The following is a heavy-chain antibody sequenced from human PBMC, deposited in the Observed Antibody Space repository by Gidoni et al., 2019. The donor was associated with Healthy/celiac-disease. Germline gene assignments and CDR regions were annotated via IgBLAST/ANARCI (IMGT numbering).Heavy chain of an antibody. V-gene: IGHV3-9*01. CDR1: GFTFDDYA. CDR3: AKAGYNLRDWFDP. J-gene: IGHJ5*02. D-gene: IGHD3-10*01. Sequence: EVQLVESGGGLVQPGRSLRLSCAASGFTFDDYAMHWVRQAPGKGLVWVSGISWNSGSIGYADSVKGRFTISRDNAKNSLYLQMNSLRAEDTALYYCAKAGYNLRDWFDPWGQGTLVTVSS. CDR2: ISWNSGSI.